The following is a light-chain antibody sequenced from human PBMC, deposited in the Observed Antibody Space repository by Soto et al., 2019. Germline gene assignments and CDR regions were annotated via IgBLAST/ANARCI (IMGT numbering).Light chain of an antibody. CDR1: SSNIGAGYD. CDR2: GNS. V-gene: IGLV1-40*01. J-gene: IGLJ1*01. Sequence: QSALTQPPSVSGAPGQRVTISCTGSSSNIGAGYDVQWYQQLPGTAPKLLMYGNSNRSSGVPDRFSGSKSGTSASLAITGLQAEDEADYYCQSYDSSLTALYVFGIGTKVTVL. CDR3: QSYDSSLTALYV.